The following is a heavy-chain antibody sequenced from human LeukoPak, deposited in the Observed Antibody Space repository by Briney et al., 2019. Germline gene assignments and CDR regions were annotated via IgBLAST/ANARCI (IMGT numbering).Heavy chain of an antibody. D-gene: IGHD3-22*01. CDR2: IYYSGST. Sequence: SETLSLTCTVSGDSISSYYCSWIRQPPGKGLEWIGYIYYSGSTSYNPSLKSRVTISLDTSNNQFSLKLSSVTAADTAVYYCARDPYYYDSSGRPSAFDIWGQGTMATVSS. CDR1: GDSISSYY. V-gene: IGHV4-59*12. J-gene: IGHJ3*02. CDR3: ARDPYYYDSSGRPSAFDI.